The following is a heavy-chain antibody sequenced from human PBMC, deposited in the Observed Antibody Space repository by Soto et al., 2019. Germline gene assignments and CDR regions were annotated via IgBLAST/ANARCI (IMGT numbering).Heavy chain of an antibody. V-gene: IGHV4-59*08. CDR3: ARHGSSSWYVLGGYYGMDV. Sequence: PSETLSLTCTVSGGSISSYYWSWIRQPPGKGLEWIGYIYYSGSTNYNPSLKSRVTISVDTSKNQFSLKLSSVTAADTAVYYCARHGSSSWYVLGGYYGMDVWGQGTTVTVSS. CDR2: IYYSGST. J-gene: IGHJ6*02. D-gene: IGHD6-13*01. CDR1: GGSISSYY.